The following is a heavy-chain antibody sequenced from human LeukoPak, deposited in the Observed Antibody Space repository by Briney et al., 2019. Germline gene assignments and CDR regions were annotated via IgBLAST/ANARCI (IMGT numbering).Heavy chain of an antibody. CDR2: TSYDESTK. Sequence: PGRSLRLSCAASAFTFSSYAMHWVRQAPGKGLEWVAVTSYDESTKHYADSVKGRFTISRDNSKNTLYLQMNSLRAEDTAVYYCARDHSSGWYSDYFDYWGQGTLVTVSS. CDR1: AFTFSSYA. V-gene: IGHV3-30-3*01. CDR3: ARDHSSGWYSDYFDY. D-gene: IGHD6-19*01. J-gene: IGHJ4*02.